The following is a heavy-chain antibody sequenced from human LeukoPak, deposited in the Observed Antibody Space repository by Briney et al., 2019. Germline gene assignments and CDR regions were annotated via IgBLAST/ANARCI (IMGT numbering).Heavy chain of an antibody. V-gene: IGHV1-69*05. CDR3: ARGGWVQQKYYMDV. CDR1: GGTFNSYA. CDR2: IIPIFATT. D-gene: IGHD5-24*01. J-gene: IGHJ6*03. Sequence: ASVKVSRKASGGTFNSYAISWVRQAPGQGLEWMGGIIPIFATTNHAQKFQGRVTITTDESRTTAYMELSSLRSEDTAVYYCARGGWVQQKYYMDVWGKGTTVTVSS.